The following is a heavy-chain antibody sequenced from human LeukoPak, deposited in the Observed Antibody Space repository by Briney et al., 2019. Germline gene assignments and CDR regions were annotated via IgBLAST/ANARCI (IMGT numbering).Heavy chain of an antibody. D-gene: IGHD3-10*01. CDR1: GGSISRYY. V-gene: IGHV4-34*01. J-gene: IGHJ5*01. CDR3: ARRVGFYGSGSLNYFDP. Sequence: PSETLSLTCAVSGGSISRYYWSWIRQPAGTGLEWIGEINHSGSTNYNPSLKSRVTISVDTSKNQFSLKLSSVTSADTAMYCCARRVGFYGSGSLNYFDPWGQGILVSVSS. CDR2: INHSGST.